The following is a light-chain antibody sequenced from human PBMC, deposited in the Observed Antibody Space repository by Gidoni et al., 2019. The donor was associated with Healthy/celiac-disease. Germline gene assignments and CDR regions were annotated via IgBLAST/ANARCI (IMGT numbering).Light chain of an antibody. CDR3: AAWDDSLNGFYV. J-gene: IGLJ1*01. CDR2: SNN. V-gene: IGLV1-44*01. CDR1: SSNIGSNT. Sequence: QSVLAQPPSASGTLGQRVTISCSGSSSNIGSNTVTWYEQLPGSAPKLLIYSNNQRPSGVPDRFSGSKSGTSASLAISGLQSDDEADYYCAAWDDSLNGFYVFGTGTKVTVL.